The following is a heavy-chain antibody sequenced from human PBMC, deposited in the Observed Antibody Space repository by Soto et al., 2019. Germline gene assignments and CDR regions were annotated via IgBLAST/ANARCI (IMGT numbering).Heavy chain of an antibody. CDR1: GFTFSSYS. CDR2: ISSSSSTI. CDR3: ARGGVGATFLAYYYGMDV. J-gene: IGHJ6*02. V-gene: IGHV3-48*02. Sequence: PXGSLRLSCAASGFTFSSYSMNWVRQAPGKGLEWVSYISSSSSTIYYADSVKGRFTISRDNAKNSLYLQMNSLRDEDTAVYYCARGGVGATFLAYYYGMDVWGQGTTVTVSS. D-gene: IGHD1-26*01.